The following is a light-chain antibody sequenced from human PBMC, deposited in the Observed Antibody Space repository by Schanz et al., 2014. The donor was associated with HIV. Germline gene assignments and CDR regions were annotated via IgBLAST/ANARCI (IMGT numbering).Light chain of an antibody. CDR1: QNVNSD. CDR2: GTS. CDR3: QQYKSSPRT. V-gene: IGKV3-15*01. J-gene: IGKJ1*01. Sequence: DIVMTQSPATLSVSPGERATLSCRASQNVNSDLAWYQQKCGQAPRLLIYGTSTRATGIPARFSGSGSGTDFTLTISSLQPDDFATYYCQQYKSSPRTFGQGTKVEIK.